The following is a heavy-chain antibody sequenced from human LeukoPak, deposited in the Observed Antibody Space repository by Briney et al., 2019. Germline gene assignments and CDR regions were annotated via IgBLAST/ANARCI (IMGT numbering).Heavy chain of an antibody. CDR1: GYTFTSYG. J-gene: IGHJ4*02. V-gene: IGHV1-18*04. D-gene: IGHD3-16*02. Sequence: ASVKVSCKASGYTFTSYGISWVRQAPGQGLEWMGWISAYNGNTNYAQKLQGRVTMTTDTSTSTAYMELSSLRSDDTAVYYCARDGGNYDYVWGSYRFYYFDYWGQGTLVTVSS. CDR3: ARDGGNYDYVWGSYRFYYFDY. CDR2: ISAYNGNT.